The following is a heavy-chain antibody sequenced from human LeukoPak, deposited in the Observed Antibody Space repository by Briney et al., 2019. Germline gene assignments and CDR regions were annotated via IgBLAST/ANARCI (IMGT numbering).Heavy chain of an antibody. CDR3: ARAFSSSSYYYYYYYMDV. CDR1: GGSFSGYY. Sequence: SETLSLTCAVYGGSFSGYYWSWIRQPPGKGLEWIGEINHSGSTNYNPSLKSRVTISVDTSKNQFSLKLSSVTAADTAVYYCARAFSSSSYYYYYYYMDVWGKGTTVTVSS. CDR2: INHSGST. J-gene: IGHJ6*03. V-gene: IGHV4-34*01. D-gene: IGHD6-6*01.